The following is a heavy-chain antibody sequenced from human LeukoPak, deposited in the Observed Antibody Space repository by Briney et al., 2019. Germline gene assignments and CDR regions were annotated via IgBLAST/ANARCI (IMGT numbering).Heavy chain of an antibody. Sequence: TGGSLRLSCAASGFTFSSYAMSWVRQAPGKGLEWVSAISGSGGSTYYADSVKGRFTISRDNSKNTLYLQMNSLRAEDTAVYYCAKDPYSSGHNWFDPWGQGTLVTVSS. CDR2: ISGSGGST. CDR1: GFTFSSYA. CDR3: AKDPYSSGHNWFDP. J-gene: IGHJ5*02. D-gene: IGHD6-19*01. V-gene: IGHV3-23*01.